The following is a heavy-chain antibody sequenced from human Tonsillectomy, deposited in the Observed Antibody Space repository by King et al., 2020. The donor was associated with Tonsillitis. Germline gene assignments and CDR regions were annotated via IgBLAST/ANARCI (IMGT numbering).Heavy chain of an antibody. J-gene: IGHJ5*01. D-gene: IGHD3-16*01. CDR2: IRYDGGQR. CDR3: TINAGGGMSDS. Sequence: VQLVESGGGLVQPGGSLRLSCAASGFTFSSYWMNWVRQAPGKGLEWVANIRYDGGQRLYVDSVQGRFTISRDNAKSSLYLQMNNLRVEDTAIYYCTINAGGGMSDSWGQGTLVTVSS. V-gene: IGHV3-7*03. CDR1: GFTFSSYW.